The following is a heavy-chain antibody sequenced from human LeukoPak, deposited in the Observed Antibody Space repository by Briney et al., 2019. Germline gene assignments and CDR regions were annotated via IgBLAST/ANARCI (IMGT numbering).Heavy chain of an antibody. CDR3: AKDMAPAGSYYYYGMDV. Sequence: GRSLRLSCAASGFIFDDYGIHWVRQAPGKGLEWVSGISWSGGSLGYADSVKGRFTISRDNAKNSLYLQMNSLRAEDTALYYCAKDMAPAGSYYYYGMDVWGQGTTVTVSS. CDR1: GFIFDDYG. V-gene: IGHV3-9*01. J-gene: IGHJ6*02. CDR2: ISWSGGSL. D-gene: IGHD2-2*01.